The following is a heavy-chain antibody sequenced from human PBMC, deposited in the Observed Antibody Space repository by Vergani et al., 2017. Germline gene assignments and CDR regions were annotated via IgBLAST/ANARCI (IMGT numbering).Heavy chain of an antibody. CDR2: INHSGST. V-gene: IGHV4-34*01. Sequence: QVQLQQWGAGLLKPSETLSLTCAVYGGSFSGYYWGWIRQPPGKGLEWIGEINHSGSTNYNPSLKSRVTISVDTSKNQFSLKLSSVTAADTAVYYCARVKQDIVVVPAADNWFDPWGQGTLVTVSS. D-gene: IGHD2-2*01. CDR3: ARVKQDIVVVPAADNWFDP. CDR1: GGSFSGYY. J-gene: IGHJ5*02.